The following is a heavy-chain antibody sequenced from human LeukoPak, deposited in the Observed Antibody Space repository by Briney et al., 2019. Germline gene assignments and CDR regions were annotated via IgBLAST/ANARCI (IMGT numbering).Heavy chain of an antibody. CDR2: INDSGRRT. D-gene: IGHD5-24*01. Sequence: GGSLRLSSAASGFIFSTYRMSWVRQAPGKGLEWVSLINDSGRRTYYADSVKGRFTVSRDNSKYTLYLQMNSLRVEDTAVYYCASSTYNYGYALDVWGQGTTVTVSS. CDR3: ASSTYNYGYALDV. J-gene: IGHJ6*02. V-gene: IGHV3-23*01. CDR1: GFIFSTYR.